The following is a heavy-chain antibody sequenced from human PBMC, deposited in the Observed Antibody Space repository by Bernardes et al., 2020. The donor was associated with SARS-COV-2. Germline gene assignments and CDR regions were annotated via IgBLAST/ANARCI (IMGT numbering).Heavy chain of an antibody. V-gene: IGHV3-33*01. D-gene: IGHD3-3*01. CDR1: GFTFSSYG. CDR2: IWYDESNK. CDR3: ARDLRTEYRSGWPLDY. J-gene: IGHJ4*02. Sequence: GWSLSPSCAASGFTFSSYGMHWVRQAPGKGLEWVAVIWYDESNKYYGDSVKGRFTISRDNSKNTLFLQMNSLRGEDTAVYYCARDLRTEYRSGWPLDYWGQGTLVAVSS.